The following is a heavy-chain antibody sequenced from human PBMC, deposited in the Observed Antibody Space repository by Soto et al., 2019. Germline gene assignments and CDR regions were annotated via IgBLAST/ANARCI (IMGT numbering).Heavy chain of an antibody. CDR3: AKDRRATAMVFYYGMDV. V-gene: IGHV3-30*18. Sequence: QVQLVESGGGVVQPGRSLRLSCAASGFTFSSYGMHWVRQAPGKGLEWVAVISYDGSKKYYADSVKGRFTISRDNSKNTLYLQMNSLRAEDTAVYYCAKDRRATAMVFYYGMDVWGQGTTVTVSS. J-gene: IGHJ6*02. CDR2: ISYDGSKK. CDR1: GFTFSSYG. D-gene: IGHD5-18*01.